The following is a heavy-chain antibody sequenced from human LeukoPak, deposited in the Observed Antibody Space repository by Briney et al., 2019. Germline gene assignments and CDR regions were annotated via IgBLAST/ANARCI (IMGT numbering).Heavy chain of an antibody. D-gene: IGHD3-10*01. V-gene: IGHV3-23*01. J-gene: IGHJ1*01. CDR2: ISGSGGST. CDR3: ARDTDFYGSGRHGYFDH. CDR1: GFTFSSYA. Sequence: GGSLRLSCAASGFTFSSYAMSWVRQAPGKGLEWVSVISGSGGSTFYADSVKGRFTISRDNSKNTLYLQMNSLRAEDTAVYYCARDTDFYGSGRHGYFDHWGQGTLVTVSS.